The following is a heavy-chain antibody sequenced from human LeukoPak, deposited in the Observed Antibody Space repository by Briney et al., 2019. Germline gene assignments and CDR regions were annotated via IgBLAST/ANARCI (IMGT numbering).Heavy chain of an antibody. J-gene: IGHJ4*02. CDR1: GYTFTSHY. V-gene: IGHV1-46*01. CDR3: ARVEHYSGLYNY. D-gene: IGHD6-19*01. CDR2: INPSGGST. Sequence: GASVNVSCMASGYTFTSHYMHWVRQAPGQGLEWMGIINPSGGSTSYAQQFEGRLTMTRNTSTSTVYMELSSLRSEDTAVYYCARVEHYSGLYNYWGQGTLVTVHS.